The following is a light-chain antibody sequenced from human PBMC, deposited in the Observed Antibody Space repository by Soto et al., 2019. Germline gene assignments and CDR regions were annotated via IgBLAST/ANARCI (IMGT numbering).Light chain of an antibody. V-gene: IGKV1-39*01. Sequence: DIQTTESPSSLSSSVEDRFIITCRASQSISNHLNWYQQKPGKAPKLLIFAASSLQSGVPSRFSGSRSGPDFILTISSLQPEDFATYYCQQSYSSPPTFGQGTKVDIK. CDR1: QSISNH. CDR3: QQSYSSPPT. J-gene: IGKJ1*01. CDR2: AAS.